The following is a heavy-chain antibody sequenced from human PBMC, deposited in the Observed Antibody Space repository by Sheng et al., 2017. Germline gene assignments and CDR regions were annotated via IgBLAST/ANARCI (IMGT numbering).Heavy chain of an antibody. Sequence: QVQLQQWGAGLLKPSETLSLTCAVYGGSFSGYYWSWIRQPPGKGLEWIGEINHSGSTNYNPSLKSRVTISVDTSKNQFSLKLSSVTAADTAVYYCARGRGGYCSGGSCLYFDYWGQGTLVTVSS. CDR3: ARGRGGYCSGGSCLYFDY. CDR1: GGSFSGYY. D-gene: IGHD2-15*01. CDR2: INHSGST. V-gene: IGHV4-34*01. J-gene: IGHJ4*02.